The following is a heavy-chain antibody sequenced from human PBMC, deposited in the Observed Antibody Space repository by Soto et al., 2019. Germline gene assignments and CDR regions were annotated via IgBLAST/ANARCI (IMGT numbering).Heavy chain of an antibody. J-gene: IGHJ4*02. V-gene: IGHV1-8*01. CDR1: GYTFTSYD. CDR3: ARANTVTTRGRGALGY. D-gene: IGHD4-17*01. Sequence: QVQLVQSGAEVKKPGASVKVSCKASGYTFTSYDINWVRQATGQGLEWMGWMNPNSGNTGYAQKFQGRVTMTRNTSISTAYMELSSLRYEDTAVYYCARANTVTTRGRGALGYWGQGTLVTVSS. CDR2: MNPNSGNT.